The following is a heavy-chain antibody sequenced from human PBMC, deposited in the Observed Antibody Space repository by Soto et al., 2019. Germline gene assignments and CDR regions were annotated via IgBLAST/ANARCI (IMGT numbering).Heavy chain of an antibody. V-gene: IGHV1-69*13. J-gene: IGHJ4*02. CDR2: IIPIFGTA. D-gene: IGHD2-21*02. CDR1: GGTFSSYA. Sequence: SVKGSCKASGGTFSSYAISWVRQAPGQGLEWMGGIIPIFGTANYAQKFQGRVTITADESTSTAYMELSSVTAADTAVYYCARVQGTKARGLDYWGQGTLVTVSS. CDR3: ARVQGTKARGLDY.